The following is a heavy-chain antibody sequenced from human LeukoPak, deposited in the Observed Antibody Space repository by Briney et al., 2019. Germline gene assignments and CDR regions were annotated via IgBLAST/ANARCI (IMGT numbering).Heavy chain of an antibody. V-gene: IGHV3-11*04. D-gene: IGHD6-19*01. CDR3: AREHLGVAAADY. CDR1: GFTFSNAW. Sequence: GGSLRLSCAASGFTFSNAWMSWIRQAPGRGLEWVSYISNSGSIIHYADSLKGRFTISRDNAKNSVYLQMNSLRAEDTAVYYCAREHLGVAAADYWGQGTLVTVSS. CDR2: ISNSGSII. J-gene: IGHJ4*02.